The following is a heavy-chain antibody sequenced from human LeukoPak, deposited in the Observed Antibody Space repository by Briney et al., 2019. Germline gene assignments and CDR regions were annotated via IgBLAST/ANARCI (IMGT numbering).Heavy chain of an antibody. CDR3: AKDITTYYYDSSVDY. CDR2: IRYDGSNK. Sequence: GGSLRLSCAASGFTFSSYGMHWVRQAPGKGLEWVAFIRYDGSNKYYADSVRGRFTISRDNSKNTLYLQMNSLRAEDTAVYYCAKDITTYYYDSSVDYWGPGTLVTVSS. J-gene: IGHJ4*02. CDR1: GFTFSSYG. V-gene: IGHV3-30*02. D-gene: IGHD3-22*01.